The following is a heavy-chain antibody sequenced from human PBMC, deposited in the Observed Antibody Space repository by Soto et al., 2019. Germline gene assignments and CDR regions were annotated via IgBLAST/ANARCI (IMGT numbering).Heavy chain of an antibody. V-gene: IGHV3-23*01. CDR1: GFTFSSYA. D-gene: IGHD2-8*01. CDR3: AKDHTRWGLYAHPTRASDY. Sequence: PWGSLRLSCGASGFTFSSYAMSWVRQAPGKGLEWVSAISGSGGSTYYADSVKGRFTISRDNSKNTLYLQMNSLRAEDTAVYYCAKDHTRWGLYAHPTRASDYWGQGTLVTVSS. CDR2: ISGSGGST. J-gene: IGHJ4*02.